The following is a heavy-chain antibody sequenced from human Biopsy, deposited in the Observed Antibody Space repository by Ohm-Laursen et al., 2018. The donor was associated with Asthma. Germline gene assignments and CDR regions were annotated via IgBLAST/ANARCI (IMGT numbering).Heavy chain of an antibody. J-gene: IGHJ1*01. Sequence: SLRLSCAAPGFTFGDYCMRWVRQVPGKGLEWVANIKHDGTEKNHVDSLKGRFTISRDNAKNSLYLQMNSLRAEDTAVYYCARTFHFWSPYHAEHYQLWGQGTLVTVPS. V-gene: IGHV3-7*01. CDR2: IKHDGTEK. CDR3: ARTFHFWSPYHAEHYQL. CDR1: GFTFGDYC. D-gene: IGHD3-3*02.